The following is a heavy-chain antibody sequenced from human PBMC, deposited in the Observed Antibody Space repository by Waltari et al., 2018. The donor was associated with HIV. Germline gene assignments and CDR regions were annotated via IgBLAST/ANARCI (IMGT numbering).Heavy chain of an antibody. CDR3: ARAGSSSSSYYYYYGMDV. V-gene: IGHV3-30*01. D-gene: IGHD6-13*01. Sequence: PVKGLEWVAVISYDGSNKYYADSVKGRFTISRDNSKNTLYLQMNSLRAEDTAVYYCARAGSSSSSYYYYYGMDVWGQGTTVTVSS. CDR2: ISYDGSNK. J-gene: IGHJ6*02.